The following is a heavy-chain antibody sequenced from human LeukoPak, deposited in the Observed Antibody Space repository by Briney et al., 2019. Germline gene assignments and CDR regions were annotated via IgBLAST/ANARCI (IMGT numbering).Heavy chain of an antibody. CDR1: GYSISSGYY. D-gene: IGHD3-22*01. CDR2: IYHSGGT. J-gene: IGHJ3*02. Sequence: SETLSLTCTVSGYSISSGYYWGWIRQPPGKGLEWIGSIYHSGGTYYNPSLKSRVTISVDTSKNQFSLKLSSVTAADTAVYFCARGPYSYDSSGAFDIWGQGTMVTVSS. CDR3: ARGPYSYDSSGAFDI. V-gene: IGHV4-38-2*02.